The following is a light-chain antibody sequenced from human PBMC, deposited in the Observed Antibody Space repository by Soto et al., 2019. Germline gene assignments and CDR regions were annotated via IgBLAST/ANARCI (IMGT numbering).Light chain of an antibody. Sequence: EIVLTQSPATLSLSPGERATLSCRASQGVSSYLAWYQQKPGQAPRPLIYDASNRATGIPARFSGSGSGTDFTLTISSLEPEDFAVYYCQQRSNWPPLTFGGGTKVDIK. V-gene: IGKV3-11*01. CDR1: QGVSSY. CDR3: QQRSNWPPLT. CDR2: DAS. J-gene: IGKJ4*01.